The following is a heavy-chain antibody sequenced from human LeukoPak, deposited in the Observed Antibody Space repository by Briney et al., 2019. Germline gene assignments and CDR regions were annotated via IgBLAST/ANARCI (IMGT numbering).Heavy chain of an antibody. CDR2: ISGGGEST. V-gene: IGHV3-23*01. J-gene: IGHJ4*02. Sequence: PGGSLRLSCAASGFTFGSYAMSWVRQASGKGLEWVSTISGGGESTYYADSVKGRFTISRDNSKNTLYLQMNSLRAEDTAVYYCAKPNYDILAHFDYWGQGTLVTVSS. CDR3: AKPNYDILAHFDY. CDR1: GFTFGSYA. D-gene: IGHD3-9*01.